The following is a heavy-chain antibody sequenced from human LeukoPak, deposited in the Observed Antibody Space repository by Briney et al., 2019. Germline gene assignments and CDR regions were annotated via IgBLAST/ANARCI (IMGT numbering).Heavy chain of an antibody. Sequence: ASVKLSCKASGGTFSSYAISWVRQAPGQGLEWMGGIIPIFGTANYAQKFKGRVTITADESTSTAYMELSSLRSEDTAVYYCARDRYCSSTSCLNWFDPWGQGTLVTVSS. CDR3: ARDRYCSSTSCLNWFDP. V-gene: IGHV1-69*01. CDR2: IIPIFGTA. D-gene: IGHD2-2*01. CDR1: GGTFSSYA. J-gene: IGHJ5*02.